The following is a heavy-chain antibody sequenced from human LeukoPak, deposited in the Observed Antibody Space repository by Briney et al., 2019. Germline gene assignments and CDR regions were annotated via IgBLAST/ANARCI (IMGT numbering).Heavy chain of an antibody. Sequence: ASVKVSCKASGYTFTSYGISWVRQAPGQGLEWMGWISAYNGNTNYAQKLQGRVTMTTDTSTSTAYTELRSLRSDDTAVYYCARDNVVITSLSDYWGQGTLVTVSS. J-gene: IGHJ4*02. CDR2: ISAYNGNT. D-gene: IGHD3-22*01. CDR3: ARDNVVITSLSDY. CDR1: GYTFTSYG. V-gene: IGHV1-18*01.